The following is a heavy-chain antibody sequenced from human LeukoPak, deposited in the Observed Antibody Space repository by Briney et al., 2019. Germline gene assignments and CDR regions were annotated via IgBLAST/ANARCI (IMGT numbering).Heavy chain of an antibody. D-gene: IGHD2-2*01. J-gene: IGHJ5*02. CDR1: GGSFSGYY. CDR3: ARGGQRSDIVVVPAAIRLDP. V-gene: IGHV4-34*01. CDR2: INHSGST. Sequence: SETLSLTCAVYGGSFSGYYWSWIRQPPGKGLEWIGEINHSGSTNYNPSLKSRVTISVDTSKNQFSLKLSSVTAADTAVYYCARGGQRSDIVVVPAAIRLDPWGHGTLVTVSS.